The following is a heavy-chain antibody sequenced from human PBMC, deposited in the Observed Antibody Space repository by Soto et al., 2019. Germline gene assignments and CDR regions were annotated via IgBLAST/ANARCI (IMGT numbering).Heavy chain of an antibody. Sequence: SETLSLTCAVYGGSFSGYYWSWIRQPPGKGLEWIGEIDHSGSTNYNPSLKSRVTISVDTSKNQFSLKLSSVTAADTAVYYCARHTRDYYDILTGLTYYYYYMDVWGKGTTVTVSS. CDR2: IDHSGST. V-gene: IGHV4-34*01. CDR3: ARHTRDYYDILTGLTYYYYYMDV. J-gene: IGHJ6*03. CDR1: GGSFSGYY. D-gene: IGHD3-9*01.